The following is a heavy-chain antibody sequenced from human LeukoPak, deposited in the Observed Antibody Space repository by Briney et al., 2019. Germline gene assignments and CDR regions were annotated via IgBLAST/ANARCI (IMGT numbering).Heavy chain of an antibody. CDR1: GGSISSGSYH. CDR2: IYTSGST. V-gene: IGHV4-61*02. Sequence: PSETLSLTCTVSGGSISSGSYHWSWIRQPAGKGLEWIGRIYTSGSTNYNPSLKSRVTISVDTSKNQFSLKLSSVTAADTAVYYCARVTTGGYYNCWGQGTLVTVSS. D-gene: IGHD3-22*01. J-gene: IGHJ4*02. CDR3: ARVTTGGYYNC.